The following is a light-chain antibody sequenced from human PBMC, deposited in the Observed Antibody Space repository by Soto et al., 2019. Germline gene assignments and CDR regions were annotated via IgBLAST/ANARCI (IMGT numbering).Light chain of an antibody. J-gene: IGLJ2*01. V-gene: IGLV2-8*01. Sequence: QSVLTQPPSASGSPGQSVTISCTGTSSDVGGYNYVSWYQQHPSKAPKVMIYEVSKRPSGVPDRFSGSKSGNTASLTVSGLQAEDEADYYCSSYGGSNSLVFGGGTKVTVL. CDR2: EVS. CDR3: SSYGGSNSLV. CDR1: SSDVGGYNY.